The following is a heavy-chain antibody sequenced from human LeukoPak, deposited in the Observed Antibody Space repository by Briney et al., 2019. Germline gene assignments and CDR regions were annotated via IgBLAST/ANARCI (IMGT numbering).Heavy chain of an antibody. J-gene: IGHJ6*02. CDR2: IYYIGST. D-gene: IGHD4-17*01. CDR1: GGSISSGDYY. Sequence: SQTLSLTCTVSGGSISSGDYYWLWLRQPPGKRLEWIGYIYYIGSTYYNPTLKSRVTISVDTSKNQFSLKLSSVTAADTAVYYWARDRCPDYGGPGNYGMDVWGQGTTVTVPS. CDR3: ARDRCPDYGGPGNYGMDV. V-gene: IGHV4-30-4*01.